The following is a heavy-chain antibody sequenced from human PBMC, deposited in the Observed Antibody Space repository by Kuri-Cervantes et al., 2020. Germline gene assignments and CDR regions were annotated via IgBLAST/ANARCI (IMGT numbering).Heavy chain of an antibody. CDR1: GGSFSGHY. D-gene: IGHD3-3*01. V-gene: IGHV4-34*01. CDR2: INHSGSS. Sequence: SETLSLTCAVYGGSFSGHYWSWIRQPPGKGLEWIGEINHSGSSNYNPSLKSRVTISVDTSKNQFSLKQSSVTAADTAVYYCARTGLPSHLFWSGYFFDYWGQGTLVTVSS. J-gene: IGHJ4*02. CDR3: ARTGLPSHLFWSGYFFDY.